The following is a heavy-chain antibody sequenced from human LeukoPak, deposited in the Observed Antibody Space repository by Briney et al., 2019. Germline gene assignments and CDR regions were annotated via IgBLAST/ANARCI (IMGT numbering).Heavy chain of an antibody. CDR3: ARGVMRGYYGSGSYFGY. Sequence: SETLSLTCAVYGGSFSGYYWSWIRQPPGKGLEWIGEINHSGSTNYNPSLKSRVTISVDTSKNQFSLELSSVTAADTAVYYCARGVMRGYYGSGSYFGYWGQGTLVTVSS. J-gene: IGHJ4*02. CDR2: INHSGST. D-gene: IGHD3-10*01. V-gene: IGHV4-34*01. CDR1: GGSFSGYY.